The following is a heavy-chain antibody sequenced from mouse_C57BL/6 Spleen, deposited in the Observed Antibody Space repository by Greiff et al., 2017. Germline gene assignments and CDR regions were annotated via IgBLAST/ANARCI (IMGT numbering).Heavy chain of an antibody. D-gene: IGHD4-1*01. CDR3: TRNWGAY. CDR1: GFTFSDAW. V-gene: IGHV6-6*01. CDR2: IRNKANNHAT. J-gene: IGHJ3*01. Sequence: EVKLMESGGGLVQPGGSMKLSCAASGFTFSDAWMDWVRQSPEKGLEWVAEIRNKANNHATYYAESVKGRFTISRDDSKSSVYLQMNSLRAEDTGIYYCTRNWGAYWGQGTLVTVSA.